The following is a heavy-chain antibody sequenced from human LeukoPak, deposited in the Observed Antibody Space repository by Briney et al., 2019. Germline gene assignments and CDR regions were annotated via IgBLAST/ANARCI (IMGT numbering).Heavy chain of an antibody. J-gene: IGHJ4*02. D-gene: IGHD3-10*01. CDR2: ISHDGSKK. CDR3: AKDWKFYYVSGSFFPDN. V-gene: IGHV3-30-3*01. CDR1: GFAFSSYA. Sequence: PGGSLRLSCAASGFAFSSYAVHWVRQAPGKGLECVAVISHDGSKKYYADFVKGRFTISRDNSKNTLYLHMNSLIPEDTAVYFCAKDWKFYYVSGSFFPDNWGQGTLVTVCS.